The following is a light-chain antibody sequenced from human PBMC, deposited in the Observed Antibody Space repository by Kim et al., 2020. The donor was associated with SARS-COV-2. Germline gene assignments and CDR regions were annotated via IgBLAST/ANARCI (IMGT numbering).Light chain of an antibody. CDR3: QSAENTVWA. CDR1: ALAKHF. CDR2: KDT. Sequence: SYELTQPPSVSVSPGQTARITCFGDALAKHFAYWYQQKPGQAPLLLIYKDTQRPSGIPERFSGSTSGTRVTLTISGVQSEDEADYYCQSAENTVWAFGGGTQLTVL. J-gene: IGLJ3*02. V-gene: IGLV3-25*03.